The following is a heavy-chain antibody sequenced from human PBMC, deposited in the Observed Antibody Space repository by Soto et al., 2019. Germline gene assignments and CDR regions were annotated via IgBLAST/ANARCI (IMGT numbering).Heavy chain of an antibody. V-gene: IGHV3-11*01. CDR3: ARDYRPVPNWNDVDPYYYYYMDV. J-gene: IGHJ6*03. CDR2: ISSSGSTI. D-gene: IGHD1-1*01. Sequence: GGSLRLSCAASGFTFSDYYMSWIRQAPGKGLEWVSYISSSGSTIYYADSVKGRFTISRDNAKNSLYLQMNSLRAEDTAVYYCARDYRPVPNWNDVDPYYYYYMDVWGKGTTVTVSS. CDR1: GFTFSDYY.